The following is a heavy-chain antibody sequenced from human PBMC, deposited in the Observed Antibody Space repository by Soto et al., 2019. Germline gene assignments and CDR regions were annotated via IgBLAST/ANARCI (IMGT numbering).Heavy chain of an antibody. Sequence: VQLVESGGGLVQPGGSLRLSCAASGFTFSSYAMHWVRQAPGKGLEYVSAISSNGGSTYYANSVKGRFTISRDNSKNTLYLQMGSLRAEDMAVYYCARDPRITIFGVVKPYFDYWGQGTLVTVSS. J-gene: IGHJ4*02. V-gene: IGHV3-64*01. D-gene: IGHD3-3*01. CDR1: GFTFSSYA. CDR3: ARDPRITIFGVVKPYFDY. CDR2: ISSNGGST.